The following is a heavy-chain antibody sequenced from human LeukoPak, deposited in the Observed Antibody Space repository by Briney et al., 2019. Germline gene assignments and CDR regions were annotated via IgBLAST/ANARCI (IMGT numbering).Heavy chain of an antibody. CDR1: GFTFSSYT. V-gene: IGHV3-21*01. CDR2: ISSSSTYI. Sequence: GGSLRLSCATSGFTFSSYTMNWVRQAPGKGLEWVSSISSSSTYIYYADSMKGRFTISRDNAKNSLYLQMNSLRAEDTAVYYCARGSDAGNLDYWGQGTLVTVSS. D-gene: IGHD4-23*01. CDR3: ARGSDAGNLDY. J-gene: IGHJ4*02.